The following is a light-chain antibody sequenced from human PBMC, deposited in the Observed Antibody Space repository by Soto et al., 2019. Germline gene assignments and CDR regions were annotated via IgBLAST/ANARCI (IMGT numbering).Light chain of an antibody. CDR3: QQGYSTFWT. CDR1: QSISTY. V-gene: IGKV1-39*01. J-gene: IGKJ1*01. Sequence: DIQMTQSPSSLSASVGDRVTITCRASQSISTYLNWYQQKPGKAPKLRIYAVSSLQSGVPSRFGGSGSRSDFTITICSLQREDCATYYCQQGYSTFWTFGQGTKVEIK. CDR2: AVS.